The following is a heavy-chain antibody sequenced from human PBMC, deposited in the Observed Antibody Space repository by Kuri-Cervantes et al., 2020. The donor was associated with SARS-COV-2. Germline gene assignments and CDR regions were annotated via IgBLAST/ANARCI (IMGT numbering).Heavy chain of an antibody. CDR3: AKVRLSFDY. D-gene: IGHD2/OR15-2a*01. CDR2: ISGSGVVT. Sequence: ESLKISCAASGFTFSSFAISWVRQAPGKGLEWVSSISGSGVVTYYADSVKGRFTISRDNSKNTLYLQMNSLRAEDSALYYCAKVRLSFDYWGQGTLVTVSS. V-gene: IGHV3-23*01. J-gene: IGHJ4*02. CDR1: GFTFSSFA.